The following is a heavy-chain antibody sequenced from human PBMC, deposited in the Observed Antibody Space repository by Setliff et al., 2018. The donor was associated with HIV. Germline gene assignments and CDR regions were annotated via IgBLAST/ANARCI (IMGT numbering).Heavy chain of an antibody. V-gene: IGHV4-61*02. D-gene: IGHD1-7*01. CDR1: GGSISSGSYY. CDR2: IYTSGST. J-gene: IGHJ4*02. CDR3: ARQYMELELPDY. Sequence: PSETLSLTCTVSGGSISSGSYYWSWIRQPAGKGLEWIGRIYTSGSTNYNPSLKSRVTISVDTSKNQFSLKLGSVTAADTAVYYCARQYMELELPDYWGQGTLVTVSS.